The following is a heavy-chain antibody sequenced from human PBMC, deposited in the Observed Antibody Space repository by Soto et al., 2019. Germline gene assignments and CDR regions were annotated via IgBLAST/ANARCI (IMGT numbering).Heavy chain of an antibody. CDR1: GYPFTHYG. V-gene: IGHV1-18*01. Sequence: QVQLVQSGAEVKKPGASVKVSCKSSGYPFTHYGITWIRQAPGQGLEWMGWISHFNGNTHYGQTLQGRVTLTTDTSTSTVYIELRSLRSDDTAVYDCARDQSVDRSYYYCIDVWGQGTTVTVSS. D-gene: IGHD3-10*01. CDR3: ARDQSVDRSYYYCIDV. CDR2: ISHFNGNT. J-gene: IGHJ6*02.